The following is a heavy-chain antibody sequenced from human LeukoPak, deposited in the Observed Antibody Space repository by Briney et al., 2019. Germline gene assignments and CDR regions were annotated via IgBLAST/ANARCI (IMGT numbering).Heavy chain of an antibody. Sequence: GGSLRLPCAASGFTFSSYWMHWVRQAPGKGLVWVSRINSDGSSTSYADSVKGRFTISRDNAKNTLYLQMNSLRAEDTVVYYCAREIHPVRLVMDYYYGMYVWAQGPTVTVSS. J-gene: IGHJ6*02. D-gene: IGHD6-19*01. CDR3: AREIHPVRLVMDYYYGMYV. CDR2: INSDGSST. CDR1: GFTFSSYW. V-gene: IGHV3-74*01.